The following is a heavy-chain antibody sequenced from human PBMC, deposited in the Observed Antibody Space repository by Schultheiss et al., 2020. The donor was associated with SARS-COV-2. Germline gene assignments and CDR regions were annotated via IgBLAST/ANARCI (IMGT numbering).Heavy chain of an antibody. CDR2: ISSNGGST. J-gene: IGHJ4*02. Sequence: GGSLRLSCAASGFTFSSYEMNWVRQAPGKGLEYVSAISSNGGSTYYADSVKGRFTISRDNSKNTLYLQMSSLRAEDTAVYYCVKGITMIVVEYPTHYSYWGQGTLVTVSS. CDR3: VKGITMIVVEYPTHYSY. D-gene: IGHD3-22*01. V-gene: IGHV3-64D*06. CDR1: GFTFSSYE.